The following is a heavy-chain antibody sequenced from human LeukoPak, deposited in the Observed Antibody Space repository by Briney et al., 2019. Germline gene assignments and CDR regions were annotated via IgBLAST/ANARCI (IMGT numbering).Heavy chain of an antibody. CDR1: GGSISSRSNY. CDR3: ARDRNYYDSSGYYPPSYGMDV. V-gene: IGHV4-39*02. J-gene: IGHJ6*02. CDR2: LYYSGST. D-gene: IGHD3-22*01. Sequence: SETLSLTCTVSGGSISSRSNYWGWIRQPPGKGLEWIGSLYYSGSTYYNPSLKSRVTISVDTSKNQLSLKLSSVTAADTAVYYCARDRNYYDSSGYYPPSYGMDVWGQGTTVTVSS.